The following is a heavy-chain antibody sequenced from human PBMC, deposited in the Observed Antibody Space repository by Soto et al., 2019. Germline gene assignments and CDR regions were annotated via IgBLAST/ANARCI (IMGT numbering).Heavy chain of an antibody. Sequence: PSETLSLTCAAYGGSFSGYYWSWIRQPPGKGLEWIGEINHSGSTYYNPSLKSRVTISVDTSKNEFSLKLSSVTAADTAVYYCAGXGGSYSFDYWGQGTLVTVSS. D-gene: IGHD1-26*01. V-gene: IGHV4-34*01. CDR3: AGXGGSYSFDY. CDR2: INHSGST. CDR1: GGSFSGYY. J-gene: IGHJ4*02.